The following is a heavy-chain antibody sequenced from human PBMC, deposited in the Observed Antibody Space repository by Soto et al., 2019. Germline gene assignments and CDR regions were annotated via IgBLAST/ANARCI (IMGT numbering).Heavy chain of an antibody. CDR2: IGESGTPT. Sequence: EVQLLECGGGLVQPGGSLRLSCAASGFTFSSYAMKWVRQAPGKGLEWVSLIGESGTPTYYADSVKGRFTISRDNSGNTLFLEMYSLRAEDAAVYYCARYIPGVRYYGMDVWSQGTTVAVSS. CDR3: ARYIPGVRYYGMDV. J-gene: IGHJ6*02. D-gene: IGHD2-2*01. V-gene: IGHV3-23*01. CDR1: GFTFSSYA.